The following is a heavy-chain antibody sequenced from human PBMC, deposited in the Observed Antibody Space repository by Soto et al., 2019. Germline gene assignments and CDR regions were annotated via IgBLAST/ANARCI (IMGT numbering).Heavy chain of an antibody. CDR1: GFIFSSYY. CDR2: ISGGSAYI. Sequence: LRLSCVGPGFIFSSYYMNWVRQAPGKGLEGVSSISGGSAYIYYADSVKGRFTISRDNAKNSLYLEMNSLRVEDTAVYYCVRVWRLVGRYGMDVWGQGTTVTVSS. V-gene: IGHV3-21*01. J-gene: IGHJ6*02. CDR3: VRVWRLVGRYGMDV. D-gene: IGHD6-25*01.